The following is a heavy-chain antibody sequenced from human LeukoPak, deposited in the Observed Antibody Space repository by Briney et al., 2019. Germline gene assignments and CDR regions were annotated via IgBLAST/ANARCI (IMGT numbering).Heavy chain of an antibody. V-gene: IGHV1-2*02. Sequence: GASVTVSCKASGSTFTGYYMHWVRQAPGQGLEWMGWINPNSGGTNYAQKFQGRVTMTRDTSISTAYMELSRLRSDDTAVYYCRTDRYGDYGDYIDYWGQGTLVTVSS. D-gene: IGHD4-17*01. J-gene: IGHJ4*02. CDR2: INPNSGGT. CDR1: GSTFTGYY. CDR3: RTDRYGDYGDYIDY.